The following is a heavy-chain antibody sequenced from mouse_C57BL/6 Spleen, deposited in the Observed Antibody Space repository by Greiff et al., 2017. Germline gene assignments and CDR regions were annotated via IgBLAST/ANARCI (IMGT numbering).Heavy chain of an antibody. CDR1: GYTFTSYW. V-gene: IGHV1-50*01. CDR2: IDPSDSYT. Sequence: QVQLQQPGAELVKPGASVKLSCKASGYTFTSYWMQWVKQRPGQGLEWIGEIDPSDSYTNYNQKFKGKATLTVDTSSSTAYMQLSSLTSEDSAVYYCARSHYYGSSYEIDYWGQGTTLTVSS. J-gene: IGHJ2*01. CDR3: ARSHYYGSSYEIDY. D-gene: IGHD1-1*01.